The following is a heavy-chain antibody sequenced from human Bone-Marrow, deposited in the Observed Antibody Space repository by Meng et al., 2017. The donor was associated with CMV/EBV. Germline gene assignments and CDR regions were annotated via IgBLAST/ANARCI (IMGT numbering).Heavy chain of an antibody. CDR2: IYYSGTT. J-gene: IGHJ1*01. D-gene: IGHD2-2*02. CDR1: GDSMRTYY. CDR3: ARTYCSSTSCYRGYFQH. V-gene: IGHV4-59*01. Sequence: SETLSLTCTVSGDSMRTYYWSWIRQPPGEGLEWIGYIYYSGTTNYNPSLKSRVTISADTSKNQFSLTLTSVAAADTAVYYCARTYCSSTSCYRGYFQHWGQGTLVTVSS.